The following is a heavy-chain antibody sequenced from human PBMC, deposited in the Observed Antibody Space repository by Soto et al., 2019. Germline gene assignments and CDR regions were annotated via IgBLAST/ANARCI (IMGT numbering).Heavy chain of an antibody. CDR3: ARGSIDHAFDI. CDR1: GFSFSNYW. Sequence: EVQVVESGGDLVQPGGSLRLSWAASGFSFSNYWMHWVRQAQGKGLVWVSRVNNNGRDTIYADSVMGRFTVSRDNAKNTLFLQMNSLRIDDTAMYYCARGSIDHAFDIWGQGTMVTVSS. D-gene: IGHD3-9*01. CDR2: VNNNGRDT. J-gene: IGHJ3*02. V-gene: IGHV3-74*01.